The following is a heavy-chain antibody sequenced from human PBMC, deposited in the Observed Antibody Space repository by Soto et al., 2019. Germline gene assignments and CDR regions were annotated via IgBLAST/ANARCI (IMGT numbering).Heavy chain of an antibody. J-gene: IGHJ4*02. V-gene: IGHV4-30-4*01. CDR3: ARPRRSYDSFDY. Sequence: PSETLSLTCTVSGGSISSGDYYWSWIRQPPGKGLEWIGYIYYSGSTYYNPSLKSRVTISVDTSKNQFSLKLSSVTAADTAVYYCARPRRSYDSFDYWGQGTLVTVSS. CDR1: GGSISSGDYY. D-gene: IGHD3-22*01. CDR2: IYYSGST.